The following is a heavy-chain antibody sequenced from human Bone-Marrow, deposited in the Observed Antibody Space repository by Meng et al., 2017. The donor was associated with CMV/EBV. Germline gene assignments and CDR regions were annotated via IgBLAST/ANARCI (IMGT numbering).Heavy chain of an antibody. CDR2: ISGGGIST. CDR3: AKESQYSGSPVDY. J-gene: IGHJ4*02. CDR1: GFTFSNAW. Sequence: GESLKISCAASGFTFSNAWMSWVRQAPGKGLEWVSGISGGGISTYYADSVKGRFTISRDNSKNTLYLQMSSLRAEDTAVYYCAKESQYSGSPVDYWGQGTLVTVSS. D-gene: IGHD1-26*01. V-gene: IGHV3-23*01.